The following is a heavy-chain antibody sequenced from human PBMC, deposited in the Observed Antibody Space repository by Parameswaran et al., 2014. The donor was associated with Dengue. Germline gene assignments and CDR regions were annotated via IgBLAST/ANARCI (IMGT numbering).Heavy chain of an antibody. J-gene: IGHJ4*02. D-gene: IGHD3-10*01. Sequence: WVRQAPGQGLEWMGGIIPIFGTANYAQKFQGRVTITADESTSTAYMELSSLRSEDTAVYYCARGRIGYYGSGSHFALDYWGQGTLVTVSS. CDR2: IIPIFGTA. CDR3: ARGRIGYYGSGSHFALDY. V-gene: IGHV1-69*01.